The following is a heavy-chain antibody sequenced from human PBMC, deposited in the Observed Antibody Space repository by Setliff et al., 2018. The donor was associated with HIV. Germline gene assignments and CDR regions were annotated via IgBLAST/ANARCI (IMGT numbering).Heavy chain of an antibody. Sequence: SETLSLTCTVSSGSISSYYWSWIRQPPGKGLEWIGYIYYSGSTNYNPSLRSRVTISVDTSKNQFSLRLSAATAADTAVYYCARSSGSYWMNAFDIWGQGTMVTVS. CDR2: IYYSGST. J-gene: IGHJ3*02. CDR3: ARSSGSYWMNAFDI. CDR1: SGSISSYY. V-gene: IGHV4-59*01. D-gene: IGHD1-26*01.